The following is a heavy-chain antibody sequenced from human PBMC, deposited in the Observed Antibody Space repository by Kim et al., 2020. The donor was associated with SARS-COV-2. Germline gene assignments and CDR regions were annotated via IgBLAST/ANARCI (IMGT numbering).Heavy chain of an antibody. CDR3: ARDSRRRHTMIGWFDP. V-gene: IGHV3-30-3*01. J-gene: IGHJ5*02. CDR2: ISYDGSNK. D-gene: IGHD3-22*01. CDR1: GFTFSSYA. Sequence: GGSLRLSCAASGFTFSSYAMHWVRQAPGKGLEWVAVISYDGSNKYYADSVKGRFTISRDNSKNTLYLQMNSLRAEDTAVYYCARDSRRRHTMIGWFDPWGQGTLVTVSS.